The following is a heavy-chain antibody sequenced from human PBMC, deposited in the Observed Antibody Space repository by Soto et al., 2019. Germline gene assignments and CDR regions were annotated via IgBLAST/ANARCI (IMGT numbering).Heavy chain of an antibody. D-gene: IGHD4-17*01. CDR3: AGCDYEDWFDP. J-gene: IGHJ5*02. Sequence: SETLSLTCTVSGGSISSYYWSWILQPPGKGLEWIGYIYYSGSTNYNPSLKSRVTISVDTSKNQFSLKLSSVTAADTAVYYCAGCDYEDWFDPWGQGTLVTVSS. CDR1: GGSISSYY. CDR2: IYYSGST. V-gene: IGHV4-59*01.